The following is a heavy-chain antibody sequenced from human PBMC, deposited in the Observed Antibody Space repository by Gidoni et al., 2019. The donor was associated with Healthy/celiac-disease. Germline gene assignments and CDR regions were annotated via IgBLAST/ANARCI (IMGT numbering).Heavy chain of an antibody. CDR1: GFTFSSYG. CDR3: ARDRDYGDYYFDY. Sequence: VQLVESGGGVVQPGRSLRLSCSASGFTFSSYGMHWGRQAPGKGLEWVAVIWYDGSNKYYADSVKGRFTISRDNSKNTLYLQMNSLRAEDTAVYYCARDRDYGDYYFDYWGQGTLVTVSS. D-gene: IGHD4-17*01. CDR2: IWYDGSNK. V-gene: IGHV3-33*01. J-gene: IGHJ4*02.